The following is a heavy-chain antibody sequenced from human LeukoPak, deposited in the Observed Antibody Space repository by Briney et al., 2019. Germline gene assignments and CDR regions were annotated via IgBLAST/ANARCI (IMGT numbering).Heavy chain of an antibody. V-gene: IGHV3-23*05. CDR1: GFTFSSYA. CDR3: AKFPFGAHLVDY. Sequence: SGGSLSLSCAASGFTFSSYAMSWVRQAPGKGLEWDSDIYGSGSSTYCADSVKGRFTISRDNSKNTLYLQMNSLRAEDTAVYYCAKFPFGAHLVDYWGQGTLVTVSS. J-gene: IGHJ4*02. CDR2: IYGSGSST. D-gene: IGHD1-26*01.